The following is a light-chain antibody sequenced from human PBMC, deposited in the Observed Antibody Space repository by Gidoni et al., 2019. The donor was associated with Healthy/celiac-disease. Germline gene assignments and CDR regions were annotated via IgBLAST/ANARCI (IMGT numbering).Light chain of an antibody. CDR2: GAY. J-gene: IGKJ1*01. CDR3: QHYGSSPRT. Sequence: EIVLTQSPGTLSWYTGERATLSCRASQSVSSSYLAWYQQKPGQAPRLLIYGAYSRATGIPDRFCCIGSGTDFTLTISRLEPEDFAVYYCQHYGSSPRTFGQVTKVEIK. CDR1: QSVSSSY. V-gene: IGKV3-20*01.